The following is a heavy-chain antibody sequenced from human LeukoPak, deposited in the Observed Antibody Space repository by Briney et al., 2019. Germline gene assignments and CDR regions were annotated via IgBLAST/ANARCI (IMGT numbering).Heavy chain of an antibody. V-gene: IGHV3-23*01. D-gene: IGHD7-27*01. CDR3: ARDLAWGAFDY. CDR1: GFTFSSYA. CDR2: FSGSGGST. J-gene: IGHJ4*02. Sequence: GGSLRLSCAAFGFTFSSYAMSWVRQAPGKGLECISGFSGSGGSTYYADSVKGRFTISRDDSKNTLSLQMNSLRVEDTAVYHCARDLAWGAFDYWGQGTLVTVSS.